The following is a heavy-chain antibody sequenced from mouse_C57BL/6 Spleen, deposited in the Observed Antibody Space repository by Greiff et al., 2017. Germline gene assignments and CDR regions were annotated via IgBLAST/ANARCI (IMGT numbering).Heavy chain of an antibody. CDR2: IYPGDGDT. V-gene: IGHV1-82*01. CDR1: GYAFSSSW. Sequence: QVQLKQSGPELVKPGASVKISCKASGYAFSSSWMNWVKQRPGKGLEWIGRIYPGDGDTNYNGKFKGKATLTADKSSSTAYMQRSSLTSEDSAVYFCARGWDPYWYFDVWGTGTTVTVSS. D-gene: IGHD4-1*01. CDR3: ARGWDPYWYFDV. J-gene: IGHJ1*03.